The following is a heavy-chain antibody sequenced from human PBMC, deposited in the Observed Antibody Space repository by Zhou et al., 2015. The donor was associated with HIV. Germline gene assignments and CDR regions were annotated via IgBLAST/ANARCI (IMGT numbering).Heavy chain of an antibody. D-gene: IGHD3-10*01. CDR1: GGTFSSYA. J-gene: IGHJ5*02. CDR3: ARCRGFTMVRGSSGQRPTIMEFDP. Sequence: QVQLVQSGAEVKKPGSSVKVSCKASGGTFSSYAISWVRQAPGQGLEWMGGIIPIFGTANYAQKFQGRVTITADESTSTAYMELSSLRSEDTAVYYCARCRGFTMVRGSSGQRPTIMEFDPWGQGTLVTVSS. CDR2: IIPIFGTA. V-gene: IGHV1-69*01.